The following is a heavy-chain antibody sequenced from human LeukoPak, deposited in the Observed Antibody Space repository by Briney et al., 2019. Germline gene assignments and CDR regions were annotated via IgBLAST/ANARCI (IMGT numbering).Heavy chain of an antibody. J-gene: IGHJ3*02. Sequence: GSLRLSCAASGFTFSSYALHWVRQAPGKGLEWVAVLSYDGSNKYYADSVKGRFTISRDNSKNTLYLQMNSLRAEDTAVYCCARAIYDFWTGYPRDAFDIWGQGTMVTVSS. CDR3: ARAIYDFWTGYPRDAFDI. CDR2: LSYDGSNK. CDR1: GFTFSSYA. V-gene: IGHV3-30-3*01. D-gene: IGHD3-3*01.